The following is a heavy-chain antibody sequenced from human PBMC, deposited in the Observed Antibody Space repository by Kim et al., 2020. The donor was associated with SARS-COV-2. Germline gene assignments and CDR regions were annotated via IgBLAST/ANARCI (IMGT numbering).Heavy chain of an antibody. CDR2: IGTRGDT. Sequence: GGSLRLSCAASGFILSTYDMYWVRQGTGKGLEWVSAIGTRGDTYYLDSVKGRFTVSRENAKNSLFLQMNSLRAGDTAVYYCIRGGIRVAGLDAFDIWGQWTVVTVSS. CDR3: IRGGIRVAGLDAFDI. V-gene: IGHV3-13*01. CDR1: GFILSTYD. J-gene: IGHJ3*02. D-gene: IGHD6-19*01.